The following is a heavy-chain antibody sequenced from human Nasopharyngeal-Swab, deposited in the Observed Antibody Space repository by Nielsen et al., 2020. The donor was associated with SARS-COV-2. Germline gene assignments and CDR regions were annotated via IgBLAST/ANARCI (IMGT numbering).Heavy chain of an antibody. CDR3: AGAVAGTGWDS. J-gene: IGHJ5*01. V-gene: IGHV4-59*01. D-gene: IGHD6-19*01. CDR2: IYYSGRT. Sequence: IPRPTGKGAVWSGYIYYSGRTNYSRSDKSRVTISGDTTKNQFSLKLRSVTAADTAVYYCAGAVAGTGWDSWGKGTLVTSPQ.